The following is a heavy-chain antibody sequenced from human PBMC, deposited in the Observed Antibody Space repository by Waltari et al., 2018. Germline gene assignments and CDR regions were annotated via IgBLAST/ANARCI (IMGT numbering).Heavy chain of an antibody. CDR1: GGSFSGYY. J-gene: IGHJ5*02. Sequence: QVQLQQWGAGLLKPSETLSLTCAVYGGSFSGYYWSWIRQPPGKGLEWIGEINHSGSTNYNPSLKSRVTISVDTSKNQFSLKLSSVTAEDTAVYYCARDASIAVAGTEWFDPWGQGTLVTVSS. CDR3: ARDASIAVAGTEWFDP. CDR2: INHSGST. D-gene: IGHD6-19*01. V-gene: IGHV4-34*01.